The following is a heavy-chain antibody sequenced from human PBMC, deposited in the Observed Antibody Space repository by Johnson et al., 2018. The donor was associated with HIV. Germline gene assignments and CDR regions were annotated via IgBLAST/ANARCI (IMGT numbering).Heavy chain of an antibody. J-gene: IGHJ3*02. D-gene: IGHD1-26*01. V-gene: IGHV3-30*02. CDR1: GFTFRSYG. Sequence: QVQLVESGGGVVQPGGSLRLSCAASGFTFRSYGTHWVRQAPGKGLEWVAFIRSDGSDEHYVDSVKGRPPTSRDNSRSVLYLEMSSLTAEDTGLYYCAKLGGTLADKFDTFDIWGQGTMVTVSS. CDR2: IRSDGSDE. CDR3: AKLGGTLADKFDTFDI.